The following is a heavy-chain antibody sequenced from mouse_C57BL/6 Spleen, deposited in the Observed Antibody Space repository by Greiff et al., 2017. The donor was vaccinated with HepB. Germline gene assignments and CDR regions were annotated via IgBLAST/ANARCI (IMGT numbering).Heavy chain of an antibody. V-gene: IGHV5-4*01. CDR1: GFTFSSYA. J-gene: IGHJ3*01. Sequence: EVHLVESGGGLVKPGGSLKLSCAASGFTFSSYAMSWVRQTPEKRLEWVATISDGGSYTYYPDNVKGRFTISRDNAKNNLYLQMSHLKSEDTAMYYCARDLSSGKGFACWGQGTLVTVSA. D-gene: IGHD3-2*02. CDR2: ISDGGSYT. CDR3: ARDLSSGKGFAC.